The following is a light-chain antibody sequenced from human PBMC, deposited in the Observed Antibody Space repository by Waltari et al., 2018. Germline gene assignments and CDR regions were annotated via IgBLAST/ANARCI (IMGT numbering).Light chain of an antibody. J-gene: IGKJ4*01. CDR2: GAF. CDR3: QQYSSYPFT. Sequence: DIQMTQSPSSLSASVGDRVTITCRASKDISNDLAWFQQKSGRAPKSLIYGAFRLRSGVPSKFSGSASGTDFTLTISSLQPEDFASYYCQQYSSYPFTFGGGTKVEI. CDR1: KDISND. V-gene: IGKV1-16*02.